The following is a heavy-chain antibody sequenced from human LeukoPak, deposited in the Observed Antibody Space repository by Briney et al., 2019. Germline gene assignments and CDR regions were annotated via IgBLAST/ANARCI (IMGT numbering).Heavy chain of an antibody. D-gene: IGHD6-6*01. CDR2: ISGSGDNT. J-gene: IGHJ4*02. Sequence: GGSLRLSCAASGFTFSSYAMSWVRQVPGKGLEWVPVISGSGDNTYYADSVKGRFTISRDNSKNMLYLQMNSLRAEDTAVYYCAKWKYSNSGIDDYWGQGTLVTVSS. V-gene: IGHV3-23*01. CDR1: GFTFSSYA. CDR3: AKWKYSNSGIDDY.